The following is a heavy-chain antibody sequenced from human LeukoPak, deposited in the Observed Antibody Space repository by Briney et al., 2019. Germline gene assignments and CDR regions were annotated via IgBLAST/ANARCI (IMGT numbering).Heavy chain of an antibody. CDR2: ISSGGNT. Sequence: GGSLRLSCAASGFIVSSNYMSWVRQAPGKGLECVSFISSGGNTYYADSVKGRFTISRDISQNTLYLQMNGLRAEDTAVYYCAREVRGYYFDYWGQGTLVTVSS. CDR3: AREVRGYYFDY. CDR1: GFIVSSNY. J-gene: IGHJ4*02. V-gene: IGHV3-53*01. D-gene: IGHD3-22*01.